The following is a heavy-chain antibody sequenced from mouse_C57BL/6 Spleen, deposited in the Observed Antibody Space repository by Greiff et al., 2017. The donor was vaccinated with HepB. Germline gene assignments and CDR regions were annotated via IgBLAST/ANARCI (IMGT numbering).Heavy chain of an antibody. D-gene: IGHD2-4*01. CDR1: GYTFTSYW. CDR2: IHPNSGST. J-gene: IGHJ3*01. CDR3: ARSPYDYDVAY. Sequence: QVHVKQPGAELVKPGASVKLSCKASGYTFTSYWMHWVKQRPGQGLEWIGMIHPNSGSTNYNEKFKSKATLTVDKSSSTAYMQLSSLTSEDSAVYYCARSPYDYDVAYWGQGTLVTVSA. V-gene: IGHV1-64*01.